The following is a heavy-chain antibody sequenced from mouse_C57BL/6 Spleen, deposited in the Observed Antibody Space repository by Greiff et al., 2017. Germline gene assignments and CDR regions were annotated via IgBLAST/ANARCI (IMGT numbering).Heavy chain of an antibody. J-gene: IGHJ3*01. CDR1: GYAFSSYW. D-gene: IGHD2-5*01. Sequence: QVQLQQSGAELVKPGASVKISCKASGYAFSSYWMNWVKQRPGKGLEWIGQIYPGDGDTKDNGKFKGKATLTADKSSSTAYMQLSSLTSEDSAVYFCARSAYYSNSAWFAYWGQGTLVTVSA. CDR3: ARSAYYSNSAWFAY. V-gene: IGHV1-80*01. CDR2: IYPGDGDT.